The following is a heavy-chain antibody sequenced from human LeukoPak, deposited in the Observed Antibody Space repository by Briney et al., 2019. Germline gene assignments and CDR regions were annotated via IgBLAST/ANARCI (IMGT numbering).Heavy chain of an antibody. CDR1: GFTFSTYW. CDR3: ARERYSSSYNWFDP. Sequence: GGSLRLSCAASGFTFSTYWMNWVRQAPGKGLEWVANIKEDESETYYVDSVKGRFTISRDNAKNSLYLQMNSLRAEDTAVYYCARERYSSSYNWFDPWGQGTLVTVSS. V-gene: IGHV3-7*01. CDR2: IKEDESET. D-gene: IGHD6-6*01. J-gene: IGHJ5*02.